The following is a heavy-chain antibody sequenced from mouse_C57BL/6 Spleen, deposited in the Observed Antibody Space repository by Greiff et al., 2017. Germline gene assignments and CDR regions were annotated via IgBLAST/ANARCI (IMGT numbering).Heavy chain of an antibody. D-gene: IGHD2-4*01. CDR1: GYTFTGYW. Sequence: VQLQQSGAELMKPGASVKLSCKATGYTFTGYWIEWVKQRPGQGLEWIGEIFPGSGSTYYTAKFKGQATFTADTSSNTAYMQLSSLTTEESAVYYGATNLYYDGGEWYFDVWGTGTTVTVSS. CDR3: ATNLYYDGGEWYFDV. CDR2: IFPGSGST. V-gene: IGHV1-9*01. J-gene: IGHJ1*03.